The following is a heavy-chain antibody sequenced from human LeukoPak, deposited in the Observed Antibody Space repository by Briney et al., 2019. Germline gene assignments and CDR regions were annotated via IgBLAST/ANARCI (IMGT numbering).Heavy chain of an antibody. CDR2: ISGSGGST. CDR3: AKSHLYYYDSSGSFDY. CDR1: GFTFSSYA. D-gene: IGHD3-22*01. V-gene: IGHV3-23*01. Sequence: GGSLRLSCAASGFTFSSYAMSWVRQAPGKGLEWVSAISGSGGSTYYADSVKGRFTISRDSSKNTLYLQMNSLRAEDTAVYYCAKSHLYYYDSSGSFDYWGQGTLVTVSS. J-gene: IGHJ4*02.